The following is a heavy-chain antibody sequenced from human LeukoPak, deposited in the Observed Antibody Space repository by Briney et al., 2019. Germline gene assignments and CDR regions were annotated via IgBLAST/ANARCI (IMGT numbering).Heavy chain of an antibody. V-gene: IGHV1-69*05. CDR2: IIPIFGTA. CDR1: GGTFSSYA. Sequence: SVKVSCKASGGTFSSYAISWVRQAPGQGLEWMGRIIPIFGTAKYAQKFQSRVTITTHESTSTAYIELSNLRSEATAAHYCARGVLRYFDSLPYGREESFDYWGQGTLVTVSS. D-gene: IGHD3-9*01. CDR3: ARGVLRYFDSLPYGREESFDY. J-gene: IGHJ4*02.